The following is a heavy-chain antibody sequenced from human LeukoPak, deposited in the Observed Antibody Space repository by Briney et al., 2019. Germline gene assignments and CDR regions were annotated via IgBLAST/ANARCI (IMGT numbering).Heavy chain of an antibody. J-gene: IGHJ4*02. CDR3: ARARDMITFGGVILN. Sequence: SVKVSCKASGGTFSSYAISWVRQAPGQGLEWMGGIIPIFGTANYAQKFQGRVTITADESTSTAYMELSSLRSEGTAVYYCARARDMITFGGVILNWGQGTLVTVSS. D-gene: IGHD3-16*02. V-gene: IGHV1-69*13. CDR2: IIPIFGTA. CDR1: GGTFSSYA.